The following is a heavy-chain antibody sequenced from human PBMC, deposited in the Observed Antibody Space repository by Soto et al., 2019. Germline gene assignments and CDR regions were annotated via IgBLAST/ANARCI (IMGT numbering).Heavy chain of an antibody. CDR2: IKQDGSEK. CDR3: AKNPNDFWSGPTIPYYFDY. CDR1: GFTFSSYW. J-gene: IGHJ4*02. Sequence: GGSLRLSCAASGFTFSSYWMSWVRQAPGKGLEWVANIKQDGSEKYYVDSVKGRFTISRDNSKNTLYLQMNSLRAEDTAVYYCAKNPNDFWSGPTIPYYFDYWGQGTLVTVSS. V-gene: IGHV3-7*03. D-gene: IGHD3-3*01.